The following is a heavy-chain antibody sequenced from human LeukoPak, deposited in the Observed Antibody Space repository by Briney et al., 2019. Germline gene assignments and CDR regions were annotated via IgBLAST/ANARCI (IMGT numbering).Heavy chain of an antibody. Sequence: GALRLPCAAFGFNFSCLGMAWVRQAPGKGLGGGGVISYDGSNKYYADSVKGRFTISRDNSKNTLYLQMNSLRAEDTAVYYCARTQYSSGSDNAFDIWGQGTMVTVSS. CDR1: GFNFSCLG. V-gene: IGHV3-30*03. CDR3: ARTQYSSGSDNAFDI. D-gene: IGHD6-19*01. CDR2: ISYDGSNK. J-gene: IGHJ3*02.